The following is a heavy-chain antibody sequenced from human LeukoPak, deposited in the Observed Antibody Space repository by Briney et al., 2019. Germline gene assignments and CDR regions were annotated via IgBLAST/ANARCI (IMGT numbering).Heavy chain of an antibody. CDR1: GGTFSSYA. CDR2: IIPIFGTA. V-gene: IGHV1-69*01. J-gene: IGHJ3*02. Sequence: SVKVSCKASGGTFSSYAISWVRQAPGQGLEWMGGIIPIFGTANYAQKFQGRVTITADESTSTAYMELSSLRSEDTAVYYCASERGVHHGAFDIWGQGTMVAVSS. D-gene: IGHD3-10*01. CDR3: ASERGVHHGAFDI.